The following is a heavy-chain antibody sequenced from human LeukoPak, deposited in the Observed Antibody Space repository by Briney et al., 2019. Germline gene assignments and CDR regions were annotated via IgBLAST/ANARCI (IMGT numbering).Heavy chain of an antibody. CDR3: VKDWTIAVFDS. D-gene: IGHD6-19*01. Sequence: GGSLRLSCSASGLTFSDFSMHWVRQPPGKGLEYVSAISSDGGSTYYAYSVNGRFTISRDNSKNTLYLQMSSLRVDDTATYYCVKDWTIAVFDSWGQGTLVTVSS. J-gene: IGHJ4*02. CDR2: ISSDGGST. V-gene: IGHV3-64D*09. CDR1: GLTFSDFS.